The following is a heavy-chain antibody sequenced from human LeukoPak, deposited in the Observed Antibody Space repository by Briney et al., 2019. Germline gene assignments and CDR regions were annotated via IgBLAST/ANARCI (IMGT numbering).Heavy chain of an antibody. V-gene: IGHV1-46*01. CDR1: GYTFTSYY. CDR3: ARGGPDYYDSSDNFDY. J-gene: IGHJ4*02. Sequence: ASVKVSCKASGYTFTSYYMHWVRQAPGQGLEWMGIINPSGGSTSYAQKFQGRVTMTRDTSTSTVYMELSSLRSEDTAVYYCARGGPDYYDSSDNFDYWGQGTLVTVS. D-gene: IGHD3-22*01. CDR2: INPSGGST.